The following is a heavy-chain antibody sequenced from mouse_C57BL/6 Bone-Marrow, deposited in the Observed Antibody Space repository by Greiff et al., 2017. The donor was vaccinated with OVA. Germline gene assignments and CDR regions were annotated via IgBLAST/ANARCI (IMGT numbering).Heavy chain of an antibody. CDR2: IYPGSGNI. J-gene: IGHJ2*01. CDR3: ARSERLRDYFDY. Sequence: VQLQQSGAELVRPGASVKLSCKASGYTFTDYYISWVKQRPGQGLEWIARIYPGSGNIYYNEKFKGKATVTAEKSSSTAYMQLRSLTSDDSAVYVSARSERLRDYFDYWGQGTTLTVYS. D-gene: IGHD2-2*01. V-gene: IGHV1-76*01. CDR1: GYTFTDYY.